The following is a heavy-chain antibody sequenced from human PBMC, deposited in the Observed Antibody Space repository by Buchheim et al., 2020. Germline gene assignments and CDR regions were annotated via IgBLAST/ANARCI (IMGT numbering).Heavy chain of an antibody. CDR2: IYSGGST. V-gene: IGHV3-66*01. J-gene: IGHJ4*02. CDR3: ARGDSYYYDSGGYFYYFDY. D-gene: IGHD3-22*01. CDR1: GFTVSSNY. Sequence: EVQLVESGGGLVQPGGSLRLSCAASGFTVSSNYMTWVRQAPGKGLEWVSVIYSGGSTDYPDSVKGRFTISSDNSKNSLYLQMNSLRAEDTAVYYCARGDSYYYDSGGYFYYFDYWGQGTL.